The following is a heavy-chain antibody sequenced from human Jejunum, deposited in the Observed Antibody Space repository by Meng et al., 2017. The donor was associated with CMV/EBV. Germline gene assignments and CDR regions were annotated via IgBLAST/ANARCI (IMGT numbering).Heavy chain of an antibody. CDR3: ARVEYSGSYFDH. CDR2: MFHGGRT. V-gene: IGHV4-30-2*01. CDR1: GDSISLGGYS. J-gene: IGHJ4*02. Sequence: AVSGDSISLGGYSWIWIRQPPGKGLEWIGDMFHGGRTSYNPSLESRVSISIDGSKNQFSLRLTSVTAADTAVYYCARVEYSGSYFDHWGRGTLVTVSS. D-gene: IGHD1-26*01.